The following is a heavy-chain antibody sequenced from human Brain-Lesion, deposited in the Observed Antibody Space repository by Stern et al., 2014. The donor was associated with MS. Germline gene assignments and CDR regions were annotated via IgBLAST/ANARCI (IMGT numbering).Heavy chain of an antibody. CDR3: ARGGRYYADY. D-gene: IGHD2-2*01. J-gene: IGHJ4*02. CDR1: GNSFTHFY. CDR2: INPNSGGT. V-gene: IGHV1-2*04. Sequence: VQLAESGAEVKKPGASVRVSCEASGNSFTHFYIHWVRQAPGQGLEWIGWINPNSGGTKFAQKFQGWVTITRDTSMTTAYMEVTSLTSDDTAVYYCARGGRYYADYWGQGTLVTVSS.